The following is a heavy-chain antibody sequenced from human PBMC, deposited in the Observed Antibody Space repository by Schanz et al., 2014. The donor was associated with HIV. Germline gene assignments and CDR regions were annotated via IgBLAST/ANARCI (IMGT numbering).Heavy chain of an antibody. J-gene: IGHJ4*02. V-gene: IGHV1-69*01. CDR2: IIPVSGTT. D-gene: IGHD3-22*01. CDR1: GGTFSSYA. Sequence: QVQLVQSGAEVKKPGSSVKVSCKASGGTFSSYAFSWVRQAPGQGLEWMGGIIPVSGTTDYAQKFQGTVTITADESTSTAYMELSSLRSEDTAVYYCARAGDISGYYIDYWGQGTLVTVSS. CDR3: ARAGDISGYYIDY.